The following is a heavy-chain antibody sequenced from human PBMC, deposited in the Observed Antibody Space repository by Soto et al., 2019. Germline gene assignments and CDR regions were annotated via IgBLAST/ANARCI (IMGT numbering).Heavy chain of an antibody. D-gene: IGHD2-2*01. CDR1: GGSISSNKW. CDR2: IYHSGST. V-gene: IGHV4-4*02. J-gene: IGHJ6*02. CDR3: ARDDHIVVVPTSLGAMDV. Sequence: QVQLQESGPGLVKPSETLSLTCAVYGGSISSNKWWSWVRQPPGKGLEWIGEIYHSGSTNYNPSLKSRVTISLDKSKNQFSLKLTSMTAADSAVYYCARDDHIVVVPTSLGAMDVWGQGTTVTVSS.